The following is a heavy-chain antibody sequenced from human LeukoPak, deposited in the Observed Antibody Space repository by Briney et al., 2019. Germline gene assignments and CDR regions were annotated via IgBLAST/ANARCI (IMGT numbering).Heavy chain of an antibody. Sequence: GASVKVSCKASGYTFTSYGISWVRQAPGQGLEWMGWISAYNGNTNYAQKLQGRVTITADKSTSTAYMELSSLRSEDTAVYYCARDSCSSTSCYEWGQGTLVTVSS. CDR1: GYTFTSYG. CDR3: ARDSCSSTSCYE. CDR2: ISAYNGNT. D-gene: IGHD2-2*01. V-gene: IGHV1-18*01. J-gene: IGHJ4*02.